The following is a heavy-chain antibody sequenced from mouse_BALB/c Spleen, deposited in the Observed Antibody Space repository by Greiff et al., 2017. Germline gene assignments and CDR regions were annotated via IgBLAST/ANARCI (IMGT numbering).Heavy chain of an antibody. CDR3: ARLDSSGDFDY. V-gene: IGHV3-6*02. CDR1: GYSITSGYY. D-gene: IGHD3-2*01. J-gene: IGHJ2*01. Sequence: ESGPGLVKPSQSLSLTCSVTGYSITSGYYWNWIRQFPGNKLEWMGYISYDGSNNYNPSLKNRISITRDTSKNQFFLKLNSVTTEDTATYYCARLDSSGDFDYWGQGTTLTVSS. CDR2: ISYDGSN.